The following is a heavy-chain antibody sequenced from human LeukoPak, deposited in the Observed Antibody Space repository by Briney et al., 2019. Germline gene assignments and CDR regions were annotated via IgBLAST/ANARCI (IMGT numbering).Heavy chain of an antibody. J-gene: IGHJ4*02. CDR2: INPNSGGT. D-gene: IGHD3-22*01. CDR3: ARVGAVVARDYFDY. Sequence: GASVKVSCKASGYTFTGYYMHWVRQAPGQGLEWMGWINPNSGGTNYAQKFQGRVTMTRDTSISTAYMELSRLRSDDTAVYYCARVGAVVARDYFDYWGQGTLVTVSS. CDR1: GYTFTGYY. V-gene: IGHV1-2*02.